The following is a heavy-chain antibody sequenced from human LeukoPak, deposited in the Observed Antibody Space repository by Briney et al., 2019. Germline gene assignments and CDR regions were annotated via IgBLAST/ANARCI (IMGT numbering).Heavy chain of an antibody. J-gene: IGHJ4*02. Sequence: GGSLRLSCAASGFTFSSYWMSWGRQAPGKGLEWVANINQGGNEKYYVDSVKGRFTISRDNAKNSLYLQMNSLRVHDTAVYYCARAKFGDFDYWGQGALVTVSS. CDR1: GFTFSSYW. D-gene: IGHD3-16*01. V-gene: IGHV3-7*05. CDR3: ARAKFGDFDY. CDR2: INQGGNEK.